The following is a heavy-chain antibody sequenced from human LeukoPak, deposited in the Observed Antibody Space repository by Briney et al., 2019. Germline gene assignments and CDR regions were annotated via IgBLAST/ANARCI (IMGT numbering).Heavy chain of an antibody. CDR3: ARTIGSTLSYFDY. CDR2: ISAYNGNT. CDR1: GYTFSIYG. J-gene: IGHJ4*02. Sequence: GASVKVSFKASGYTFSIYGFSWVRQAPGQGLEWMGWISAYNGNTNYAQKLQGRVTLTTDTSTSTTYMELRSLRSDDTAVYYCARTIGSTLSYFDYWGQGTLVTVSS. V-gene: IGHV1-18*01. D-gene: IGHD1-1*01.